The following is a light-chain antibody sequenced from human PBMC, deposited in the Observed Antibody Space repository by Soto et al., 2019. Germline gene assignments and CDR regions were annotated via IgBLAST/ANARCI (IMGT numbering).Light chain of an antibody. CDR2: GAS. CDR1: QSVSSSF. J-gene: IGKJ1*01. CDR3: QQYGRSPRT. Sequence: EIVLTQSPGTLSLSPWERAPLSCRASQSVSSSFLAWYKQKHGQAPRLLIYGASTRATGIPDRFSGSGSGTALTITISRLEPEDFEVYYCQQYGRSPRTFGQGTKVDIK. V-gene: IGKV3-20*01.